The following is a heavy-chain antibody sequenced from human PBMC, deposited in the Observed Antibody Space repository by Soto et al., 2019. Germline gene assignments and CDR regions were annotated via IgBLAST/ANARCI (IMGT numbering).Heavy chain of an antibody. J-gene: IGHJ6*03. Sequence: PGESLKISCKGSGYSFTSYWIGWVRQMPGKGLEWMGIIYPGDSDTRYSPSFQGQVTISADKSISTAYLQRSSLKASDTAMYYCARLPPTTVTTNYYYYMDVWGKGTTVTVSS. V-gene: IGHV5-51*01. CDR1: GYSFTSYW. CDR2: IYPGDSDT. D-gene: IGHD4-4*01. CDR3: ARLPPTTVTTNYYYYMDV.